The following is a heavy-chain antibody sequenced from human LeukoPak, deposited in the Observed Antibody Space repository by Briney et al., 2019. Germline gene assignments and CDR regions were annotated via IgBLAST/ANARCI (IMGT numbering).Heavy chain of an antibody. V-gene: IGHV4-39*07. CDR3: ATPLRGAAGHYFDY. CDR2: IYYSGST. J-gene: IGHJ4*02. D-gene: IGHD6-13*01. Sequence: SETLSLTCTVSGGSISSSSYYWGWIRQPPGKGLEWIGSIYYSGSTYYNPSLKSRVTISVDTSKNQFSLKLSSVTAADTAVYYCATPLRGAAGHYFDYWGQGTLVTVSS. CDR1: GGSISSSSYY.